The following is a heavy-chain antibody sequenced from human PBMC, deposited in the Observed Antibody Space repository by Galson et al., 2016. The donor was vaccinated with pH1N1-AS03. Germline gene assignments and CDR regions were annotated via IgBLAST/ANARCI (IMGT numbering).Heavy chain of an antibody. J-gene: IGHJ4*02. Sequence: ETLSLTCSVSGGSIISGDWWNWVRQAPGQGLEWIGEVSHEGKTTYYNPSLKSRVTISVDRSRNQVTLKLTSVSASDTAMYYCARDRIYNKAWAFDDWGQGVLVTVSS. D-gene: IGHD5-12*01. V-gene: IGHV4-4*02. CDR1: GGSIISGDW. CDR2: VSHEGKTT. CDR3: ARDRIYNKAWAFDD.